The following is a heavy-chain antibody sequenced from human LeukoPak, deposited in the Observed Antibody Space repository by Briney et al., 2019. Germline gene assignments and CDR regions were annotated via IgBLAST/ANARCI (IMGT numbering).Heavy chain of an antibody. J-gene: IGHJ6*03. D-gene: IGHD4-23*01. CDR2: IYYTGST. CDR3: ARLHYGGNYGYYYYYMDV. Sequence: SETLSLTCTVPGGSISSSSYYWGWIRQPPGKGLEWIGSIYYTGSTYYNPSLKSRVTISVDTSKNQFSVKLSSVTAADTAVYYCARLHYGGNYGYYYYYMDVWGKGTTVTISS. V-gene: IGHV4-39*01. CDR1: GGSISSSSYY.